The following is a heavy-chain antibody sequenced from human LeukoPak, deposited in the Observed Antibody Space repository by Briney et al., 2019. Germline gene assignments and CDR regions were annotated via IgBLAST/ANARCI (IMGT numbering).Heavy chain of an antibody. D-gene: IGHD5-24*01. CDR3: ARERRDGYKTFDY. Sequence: SETLSLTCTVSGGSISSYYWSWIRQPPGKGLEWIGYIYYSGSTYYNPSLKSRVTISVDTSKNQFSLKLSSVTAADTAVYYCARERRDGYKTFDYWGQGTLVTVSS. V-gene: IGHV4-59*12. J-gene: IGHJ4*02. CDR2: IYYSGST. CDR1: GGSISSYY.